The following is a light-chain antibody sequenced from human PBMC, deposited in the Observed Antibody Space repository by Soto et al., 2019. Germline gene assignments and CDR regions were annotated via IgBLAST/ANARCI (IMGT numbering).Light chain of an antibody. CDR1: SNDIGHYNS. Sequence: QSVLTQPASVSGSPGQSITISCTGTSNDIGHYNSVSWYQQHPTKAPKLMISEVSIRPSGISNRFSGSKSGNTAFLTISGLQAEDEADYYCASYTRTVTLVFGGGTKLTVL. V-gene: IGLV2-14*01. CDR2: EVS. J-gene: IGLJ3*02. CDR3: ASYTRTVTLV.